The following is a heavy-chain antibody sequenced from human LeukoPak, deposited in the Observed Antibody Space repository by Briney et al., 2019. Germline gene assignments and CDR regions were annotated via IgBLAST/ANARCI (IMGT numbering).Heavy chain of an antibody. D-gene: IGHD3-10*01. CDR1: GFTFSSNA. CDR3: AKGGSGSYLYYFDY. J-gene: IGHJ4*02. V-gene: IGHV3-23*01. Sequence: PGGSLRLSCAASGFTFSSNAMSWVRQAPGKGLEWVSIISTSGDDKFYADSVRGRFSISRDNPKNTVHLQLNSLRAEDTAVYFCAKGGSGSYLYYFDYWGQGTLVTVSS. CDR2: ISTSGDDK.